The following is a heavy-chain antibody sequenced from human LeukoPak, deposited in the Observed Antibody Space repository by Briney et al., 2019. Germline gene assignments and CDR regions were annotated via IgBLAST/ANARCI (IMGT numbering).Heavy chain of an antibody. J-gene: IGHJ4*02. CDR2: INPNSGGT. V-gene: IGHV1-2*02. D-gene: IGHD6-13*01. Sequence: ASVKVSCKASGYTFTSYYMHWVRQAPGQGLEWMGWINPNSGGTNYAQKFQGRVTMTRDTSISTAYMELSRLRSDDTAVYYCARDQVAAASTVGYWGQGTLVTVSS. CDR3: ARDQVAAASTVGY. CDR1: GYTFTSYY.